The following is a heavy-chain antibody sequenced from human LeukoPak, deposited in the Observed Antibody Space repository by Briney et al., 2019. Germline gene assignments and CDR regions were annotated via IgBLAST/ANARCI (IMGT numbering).Heavy chain of an antibody. CDR3: ARATPGEAVRGVIITKEYYYMDV. Sequence: SVKVSCKASGGTFSSYAISWVRQAPGQGLEWMGGIIPIFGTANYAQKFQGRVTITTDESTSTAYMELSSLRSEDTAVYYCARATPGEAVRGVIITKEYYYMDVWGKGTTVTVSS. CDR1: GGTFSSYA. J-gene: IGHJ6*03. V-gene: IGHV1-69*05. D-gene: IGHD3-10*01. CDR2: IIPIFGTA.